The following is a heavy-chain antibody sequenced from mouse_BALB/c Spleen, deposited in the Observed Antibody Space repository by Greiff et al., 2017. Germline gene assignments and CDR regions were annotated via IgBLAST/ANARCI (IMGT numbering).Heavy chain of an antibody. Sequence: VQLQQSGAELVKPGALVKLSCTASGFNIKDTYMHWVKQRPEQGLEWIGRIDPANGNTKYDPKFQGKATITADTSSNTAYLQLSSLTSEDTAVYYCARSRMITYFDYWGQGTSVTVSS. V-gene: IGHV14-3*02. CDR2: IDPANGNT. J-gene: IGHJ4*01. CDR1: GFNIKDTY. D-gene: IGHD2-4*01. CDR3: ARSRMITYFDY.